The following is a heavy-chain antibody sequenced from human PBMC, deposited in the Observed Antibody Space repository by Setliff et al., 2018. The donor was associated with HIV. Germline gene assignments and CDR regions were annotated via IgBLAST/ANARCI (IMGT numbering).Heavy chain of an antibody. CDR3: EVAGQ. CDR2: IYYTGTT. Sequence: PSETLSLTCTVSGGSISSYYWSWIRQPPGKGLEWIGYIYYTGTTKYNPSLESRVTISIDMSKNQLSLQLSSVTAADTAVYYCEVAGQWGQGTLVTVSS. CDR1: GGSISSYY. J-gene: IGHJ4*02. D-gene: IGHD6-19*01. V-gene: IGHV4-59*08.